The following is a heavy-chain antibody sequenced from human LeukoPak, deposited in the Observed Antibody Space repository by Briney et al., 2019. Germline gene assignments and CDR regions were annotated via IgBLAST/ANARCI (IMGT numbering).Heavy chain of an antibody. CDR2: VYHSGSS. D-gene: IGHD3-10*01. CDR3: ARGRDGPFDY. V-gene: IGHV4-4*02. J-gene: IGHJ4*02. Sequence: PSETLSLTCAVSGVSISSSNWWCWVRQPPGKGLEWIGEVYHSGSSNYNPSLKSRVTISVDKSKNQFSLKLTSVTAADTAVYYCARGRDGPFDYWGQGTLVTVSS. CDR1: GVSISSSNW.